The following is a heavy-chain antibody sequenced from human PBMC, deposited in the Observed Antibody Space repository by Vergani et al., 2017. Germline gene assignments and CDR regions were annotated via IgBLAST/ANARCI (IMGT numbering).Heavy chain of an antibody. D-gene: IGHD6-13*01. J-gene: IGHJ6*02. CDR1: GFTFDDYA. V-gene: IGHV3-9*01. Sequence: EVQLVESGGGLVQPGRSLRLSCAASGFTFDDYAMHWVRQAPGKGLEWVSGISWNSGSIGYADSVKGRFTISRENAKNSLYLQMNSLRAEYTALYYCAKDRTPLIAAPRGMDVWGQGTTVTVSS. CDR2: ISWNSGSI. CDR3: AKDRTPLIAAPRGMDV.